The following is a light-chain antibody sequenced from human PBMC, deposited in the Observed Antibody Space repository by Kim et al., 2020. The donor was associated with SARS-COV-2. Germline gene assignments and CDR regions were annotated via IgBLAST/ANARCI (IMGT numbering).Light chain of an antibody. CDR2: WAS. CDR1: QSVFSSSINKDC. J-gene: IGKJ1*01. CDR3: QQYFTFPQT. V-gene: IGKV4-1*01. Sequence: ATINCKSSQSVFSSSINKDCVAWDQQKPGQPPKLLIYWASTRESGVPDRFSGSGSGTDFTLTISSLQAEDVAVYYCQQYFTFPQTFGQGTKVDIK.